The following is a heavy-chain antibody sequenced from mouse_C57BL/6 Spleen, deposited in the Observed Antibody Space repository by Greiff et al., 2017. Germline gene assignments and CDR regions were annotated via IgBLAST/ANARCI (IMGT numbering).Heavy chain of an antibody. CDR3: ARSNGDGFAY. J-gene: IGHJ3*01. D-gene: IGHD4-1*01. CDR2: IDPSDSYT. V-gene: IGHV1-69*01. Sequence: VQLQQPGAELVMPGASVKLSCKASGYTFTSYWMHWVKQRPGQGLEWIGEIDPSDSYTNYNQKFKGKSTLTVYKSSSTAYMQLSSLTSEDSAVYYCARSNGDGFAYWGKGTLVTVSA. CDR1: GYTFTSYW.